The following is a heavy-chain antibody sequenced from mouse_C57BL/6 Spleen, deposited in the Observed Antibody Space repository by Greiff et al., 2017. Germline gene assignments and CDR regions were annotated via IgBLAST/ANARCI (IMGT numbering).Heavy chain of an antibody. J-gene: IGHJ2*01. CDR2: INPYNGDT. CDR1: GYSFTGYF. CDR3: ARSGGIPLYGYLDY. V-gene: IGHV1-20*01. Sequence: EVKLEESGPELVKPGDSVKISCKASGYSFTGYFMNWVMQSHGKSLEWIGRINPYNGDTFYNQKFKGKATLTVDKSSSTAHMELRSLTSEDSAVYYCARSGGIPLYGYLDYWGQGTTLTVSS. D-gene: IGHD1-1*02.